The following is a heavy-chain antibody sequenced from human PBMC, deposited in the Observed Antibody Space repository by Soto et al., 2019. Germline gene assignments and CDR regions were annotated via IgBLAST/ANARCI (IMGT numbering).Heavy chain of an antibody. D-gene: IGHD2-2*01. CDR2: IKQDGSEK. CDR1: GFTFSSYW. V-gene: IGHV3-7*01. Sequence: EVQLVESGGGLVQPGGSLRLSCAASGFTFSSYWMSWVRQAPGEGLEWVANIKQDGSEKYYVDSVKGRFTISRDNAKNSLYLQMNSLRAEDTAVYYCARDPNIVLVPAALRSYYYYYGMDVWGQGTTVTVSS. CDR3: ARDPNIVLVPAALRSYYYYYGMDV. J-gene: IGHJ6*02.